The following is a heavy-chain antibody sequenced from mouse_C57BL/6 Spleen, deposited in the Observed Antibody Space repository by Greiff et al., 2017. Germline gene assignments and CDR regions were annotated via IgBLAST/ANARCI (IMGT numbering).Heavy chain of an antibody. D-gene: IGHD1-1*01. CDR2: IHPNSGST. J-gene: IGHJ1*03. CDR3: ARNPDYYGSSEYFDV. V-gene: IGHV1-64*01. Sequence: QVQLQQPGAELVKPGASVKLSCKASGYTFTSYWMHWVKQRPGQGLEWIGMIHPNSGSTNYNEKFKSKATLTVDKSSSTAYMQRSSLTSEDSAVYYCARNPDYYGSSEYFDVWGTGTTVTVSS. CDR1: GYTFTSYW.